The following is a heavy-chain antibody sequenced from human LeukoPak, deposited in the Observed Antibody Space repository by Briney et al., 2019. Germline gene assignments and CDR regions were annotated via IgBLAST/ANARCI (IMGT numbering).Heavy chain of an antibody. J-gene: IGHJ4*02. V-gene: IGHV1-2*02. D-gene: IGHD3-10*01. CDR3: ARGHRVRGVIISKNDY. Sequence: ASVKVSCKASGYTFTSYGISSVRQAPGQGLERMGWIKPNSGGTNNAQKFHGRVTTTGDTSISTAYMELSRLRSDDTAVYYCARGHRVRGVIISKNDYWGQGTLVTVSS. CDR1: GYTFTSYG. CDR2: IKPNSGGT.